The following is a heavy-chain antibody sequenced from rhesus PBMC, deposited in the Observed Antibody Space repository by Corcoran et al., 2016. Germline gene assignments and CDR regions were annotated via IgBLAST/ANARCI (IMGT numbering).Heavy chain of an antibody. J-gene: IGHJ4*01. Sequence: EVQLAESGGGLVQPGGSLRLSCVASGCSVVSYWMSWVRQAAGKGVGWLSDIFGSIMYYGDSVKGGFTVSRDNAKNSLYLQMNSLKAEDTDVYYCSRARVGYSYDYWGQGVLVTVSS. CDR1: GCSVVSYW. CDR2: IFGSIM. D-gene: IGHD5-12*01. V-gene: IGHV3-11*01. CDR3: SRARVGYSYDY.